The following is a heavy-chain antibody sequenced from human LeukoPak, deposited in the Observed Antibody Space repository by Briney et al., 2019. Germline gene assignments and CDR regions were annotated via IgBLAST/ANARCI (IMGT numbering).Heavy chain of an antibody. V-gene: IGHV3-73*01. Sequence: TGGSLRLSCAASGFTFSGSAMHWVRQASGKGLEWVGRIREKANNYATAYAASVKGRFTISRDDSKNTAYLQLNSLKTEDTAVYYCTRIGYVVGTTPNYDAFDIWGQGTMVTVSS. CDR1: GFTFSGSA. CDR3: TRIGYVVGTTPNYDAFDI. J-gene: IGHJ3*02. D-gene: IGHD1-26*01. CDR2: IREKANNYAT.